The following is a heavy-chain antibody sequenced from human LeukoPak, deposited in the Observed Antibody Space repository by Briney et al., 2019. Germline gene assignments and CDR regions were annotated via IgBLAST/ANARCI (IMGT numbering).Heavy chain of an antibody. J-gene: IGHJ4*02. V-gene: IGHV3-23*01. Sequence: GGSLRLSCAASGFTFSSYAMSWVRQAPGKGLEWVSAISGSGGSTYYADSVKGRFTISRDNSKNTLYLQMNSLRAEDTAVYYCANGMPIVVVPAATYYFDYWGQGTLVTVSS. CDR2: ISGSGGST. CDR3: ANGMPIVVVPAATYYFDY. D-gene: IGHD2-2*01. CDR1: GFTFSSYA.